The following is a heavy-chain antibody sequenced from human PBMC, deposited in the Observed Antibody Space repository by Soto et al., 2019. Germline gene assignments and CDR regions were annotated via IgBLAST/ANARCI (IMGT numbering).Heavy chain of an antibody. D-gene: IGHD1-26*01. J-gene: IGHJ2*01. CDR2: MNPNSGNT. Sequence: ASLKVSCKASGYTFTSYDINWVRQATGQGLEWMGWMNPNSGNTGYAQKFQGRVTMTRDTSTSTVYMDLSSLRSEDTAVYYCARGPTTMGYSDLWGRGTLVTVSS. V-gene: IGHV1-8*01. CDR1: GYTFTSYD. CDR3: ARGPTTMGYSDL.